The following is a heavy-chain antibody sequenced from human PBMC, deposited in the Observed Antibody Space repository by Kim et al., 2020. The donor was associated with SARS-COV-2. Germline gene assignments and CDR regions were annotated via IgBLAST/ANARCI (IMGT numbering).Heavy chain of an antibody. CDR2: IKQDGSEK. CDR3: AREGRAGAGKGNWFDP. J-gene: IGHJ5*02. CDR1: GFSFSSYW. V-gene: IGHV3-7*03. D-gene: IGHD6-13*01. Sequence: GGSLRLSCAASGFSFSSYWMTWVRQAPGKGLEWVANIKQDGSEKYCVDSVKGRFTISRDNAKNSVYLQMNSLRAEDTAVYYCAREGRAGAGKGNWFDPWGQGTLVTVSS.